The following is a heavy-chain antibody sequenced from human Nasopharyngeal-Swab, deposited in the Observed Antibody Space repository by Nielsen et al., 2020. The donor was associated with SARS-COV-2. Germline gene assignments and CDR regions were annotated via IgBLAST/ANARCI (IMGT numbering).Heavy chain of an antibody. J-gene: IGHJ4*02. CDR3: ARGFRGFSD. D-gene: IGHD3-3*01. CDR2: ISGSGGST. CDR1: GFTFSSYA. V-gene: IGHV3-23*01. Sequence: GESLKISCAASGFTFSSYAMSWVRQAPGKGLEWVSAISGSGGSTYYADSVKGRFTISRDNSKNTLYLQMNSLRAEDTAVYYCARGFRGFSDWGQGTLVTVSS.